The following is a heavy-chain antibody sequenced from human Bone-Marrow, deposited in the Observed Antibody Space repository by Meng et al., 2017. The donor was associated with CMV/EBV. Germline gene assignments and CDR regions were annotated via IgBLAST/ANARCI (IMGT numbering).Heavy chain of an antibody. J-gene: IGHJ6*02. D-gene: IGHD2-2*02. Sequence: ASVKVSCKASGYTFTGYYMHWVRQAPGQGLEWMGWNSAYNGNTNYAQKLQGRVTMTTDTSTSTAYMELRSLRSDDTAVYYCASGIVVVPAAIYYYGMDVWGQGTTVTVSS. CDR2: NSAYNGNT. V-gene: IGHV1-18*04. CDR1: GYTFTGYY. CDR3: ASGIVVVPAAIYYYGMDV.